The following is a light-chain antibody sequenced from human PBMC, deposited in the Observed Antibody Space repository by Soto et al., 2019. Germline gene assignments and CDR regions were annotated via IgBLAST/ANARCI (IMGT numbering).Light chain of an antibody. Sequence: QSALTQPASVSGSPGQSITISCTGTNSDIGGYNYVSWYQQHPGKAPKLMIYDVSNRPSGVSYRFSGSKSGNTASLTISGLQADDEADYYCSSYTSRSTLVVFGGGTKLTVL. V-gene: IGLV2-14*03. CDR1: NSDIGGYNY. CDR2: DVS. CDR3: SSYTSRSTLVV. J-gene: IGLJ2*01.